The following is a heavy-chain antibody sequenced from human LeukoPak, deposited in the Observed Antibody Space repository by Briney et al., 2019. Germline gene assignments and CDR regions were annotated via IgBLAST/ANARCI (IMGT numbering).Heavy chain of an antibody. CDR2: ISSSSSTI. J-gene: IGHJ3*02. Sequence: GGSLRLSCAASGFTFSSYSMNWVRQAPGKGLEWVSYISSSSSTIYYADSVKGRFTISRDNAKNSLYLQMDSLRAEDTAVYYCARDGFRLRYYYDSSQPWGVPGAFDIWGQGTMVTVSS. D-gene: IGHD3-22*01. CDR1: GFTFSSYS. CDR3: ARDGFRLRYYYDSSQPWGVPGAFDI. V-gene: IGHV3-48*01.